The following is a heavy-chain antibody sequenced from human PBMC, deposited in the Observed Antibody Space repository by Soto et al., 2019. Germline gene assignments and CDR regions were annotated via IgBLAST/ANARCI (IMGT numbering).Heavy chain of an antibody. V-gene: IGHV3-11*01. J-gene: IGHJ4*02. CDR2: ISSSGSTI. CDR1: GFTFSDYY. Sequence: QVPLLEWGGGLVKPGGSLRLSCAASGFTFSDYYMSWIRQAPGKGLEWGSYISSSGSTIYYADSVKGRFTISRDNAKNSLYLQMNSLRAEDTAVYYCARDFDSSGYFASYYFDYWGQGTLVTVSS. D-gene: IGHD3-22*01. CDR3: ARDFDSSGYFASYYFDY.